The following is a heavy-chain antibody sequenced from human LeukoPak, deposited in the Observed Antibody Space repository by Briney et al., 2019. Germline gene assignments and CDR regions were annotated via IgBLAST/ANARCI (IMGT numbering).Heavy chain of an antibody. D-gene: IGHD4-17*01. V-gene: IGHV4-34*01. Sequence: SETLSLTCAVYGGSFSGYYWSWIRQPPGKGPEWIGEINHSGSTNYNPSLKSRVTISVDTSKNQFSLKLSSVTAADTAVYYCARHDYSVYPGLNYWGQGTLVTVSS. CDR1: GGSFSGYY. J-gene: IGHJ4*02. CDR3: ARHDYSVYPGLNY. CDR2: INHSGST.